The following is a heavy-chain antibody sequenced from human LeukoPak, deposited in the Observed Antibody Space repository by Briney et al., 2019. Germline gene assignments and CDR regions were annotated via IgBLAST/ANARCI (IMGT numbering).Heavy chain of an antibody. J-gene: IGHJ4*02. CDR2: MYYSGST. CDR3: ARREEATIFDY. V-gene: IGHV4-39*01. Sequence: TSETLSLTCTVSGGSISSSSFYWGWIRQPPGKGLELIGSMYYSGSTYYNPSLKSRVTISVDTSKNQFSLKLSSVTAADTAVYYCARREEATIFDYWGQGTLVTVSS. D-gene: IGHD5-12*01. CDR1: GGSISSSSFY.